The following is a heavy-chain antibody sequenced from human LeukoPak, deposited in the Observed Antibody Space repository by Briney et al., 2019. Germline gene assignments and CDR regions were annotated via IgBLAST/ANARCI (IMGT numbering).Heavy chain of an antibody. CDR2: ISGRGGST. J-gene: IGHJ4*02. CDR3: AKDPRAMGYSSGWYPSYFDY. V-gene: IGHV3-23*01. CDR1: GFTFSSYG. D-gene: IGHD6-19*01. Sequence: PGGTLRLSCAASGFTFSSYGMSWVRQAPGKGLEWGSAISGRGGSTYYADSVKGRFTISRDNSKNTLYLQMNSLRAEDTAVYYCAKDPRAMGYSSGWYPSYFDYWGQGTLVTVSS.